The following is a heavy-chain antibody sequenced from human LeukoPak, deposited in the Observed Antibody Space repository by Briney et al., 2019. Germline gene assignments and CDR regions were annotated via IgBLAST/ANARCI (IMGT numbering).Heavy chain of an antibody. J-gene: IGHJ3*02. V-gene: IGHV4-61*02. D-gene: IGHD3-9*01. CDR3: ARHTLSKYYDILTGYYTNDAFDI. CDR1: GGSISSGTYY. CDR2: IYTSGST. Sequence: SQTLSLTCTVSGGSISSGTYYWSWIRQPAGKGLEWIGSIYTSGSTNYNPSLKSRVTISVDTSKNQFSLKLSSVTAADTAVYYCARHTLSKYYDILTGYYTNDAFDIWGQGTMVTVSS.